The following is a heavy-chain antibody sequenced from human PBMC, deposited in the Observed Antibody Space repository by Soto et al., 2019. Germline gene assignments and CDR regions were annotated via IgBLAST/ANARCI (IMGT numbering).Heavy chain of an antibody. D-gene: IGHD6-13*01. CDR3: ARSSSSWYHFFDS. CDR2: IYHSGST. CDR1: GGSISTSNW. V-gene: IGHV4-4*02. Sequence: QVQLQESGPRLVKPSGTLSLTCAVSGGSISTSNWWSWVRQPPGKGLEWIVEIYHSGSTDYNPSLTSRVTISIDKSNNQFSLKLSSVTAADTAVYYCARSSSSWYHFFDSWGQGTLVTVSS. J-gene: IGHJ4*02.